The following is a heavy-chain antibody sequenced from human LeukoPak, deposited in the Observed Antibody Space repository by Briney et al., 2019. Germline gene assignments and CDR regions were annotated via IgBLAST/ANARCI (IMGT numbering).Heavy chain of an antibody. V-gene: IGHV3-53*01. CDR1: GFTFSSYA. CDR3: ARGAGSSGYYYLAY. J-gene: IGHJ4*02. Sequence: GGSLRLSCAASGFTFSSYAMSWVRQAPGKGLEWVSVIYSGGSTYYADSVKGRFTISRDNSKNTLYLQMNSLRAEDTAVYYCARGAGSSGYYYLAYWGQGTLVTVSS. CDR2: IYSGGST. D-gene: IGHD3-22*01.